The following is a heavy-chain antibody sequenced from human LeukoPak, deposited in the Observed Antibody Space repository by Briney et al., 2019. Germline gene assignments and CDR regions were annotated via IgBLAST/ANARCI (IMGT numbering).Heavy chain of an antibody. CDR1: GGSISSGGYY. CDR3: ARDTPYGSGIDY. J-gene: IGHJ4*02. CDR2: IYYSGST. Sequence: MSSQTLSLTCTVSGGSISSGGYYWSWIRQHPGKGLEWIGYIYYSGSTYYNPSLKSRVTISVDTSKNQFSLKLSSVTAADTAVYYCARDTPYGSGIDYWGQGTLVTVSS. V-gene: IGHV4-31*03. D-gene: IGHD3-10*01.